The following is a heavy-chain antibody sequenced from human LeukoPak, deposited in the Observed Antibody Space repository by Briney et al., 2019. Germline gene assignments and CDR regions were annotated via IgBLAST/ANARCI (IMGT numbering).Heavy chain of an antibody. D-gene: IGHD6-19*01. Sequence: PSETLSLTCSVSGVSISSGSNYWGWIRQPPGKTLEWIGSIYSSGSTYYNPSLKSRVIILMDTAKNHFSLNLSSVTAADTAVYYCARDKRIAVAGTYIYYYYMDVWGNGTTVTISS. V-gene: IGHV4-39*07. J-gene: IGHJ6*03. CDR3: ARDKRIAVAGTYIYYYYMDV. CDR2: IYSSGST. CDR1: GVSISSGSNY.